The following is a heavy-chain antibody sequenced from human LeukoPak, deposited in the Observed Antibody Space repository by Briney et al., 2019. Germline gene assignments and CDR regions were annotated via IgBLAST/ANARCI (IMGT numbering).Heavy chain of an antibody. CDR1: GFTFSSYW. CDR2: INSDGSST. CDR3: ARDRGSGWYYFDN. D-gene: IGHD6-19*01. V-gene: IGHV3-74*01. Sequence: PGGSLRLSCAASGFTFSSYWMHWVRQAPGKGLVWVSRINSDGSSTTYADSVKGRFTISRDNAKNTLYLQMNSLRAEVTAVYYCARDRGSGWYYFDNWGQGTLVTVSS. J-gene: IGHJ4*02.